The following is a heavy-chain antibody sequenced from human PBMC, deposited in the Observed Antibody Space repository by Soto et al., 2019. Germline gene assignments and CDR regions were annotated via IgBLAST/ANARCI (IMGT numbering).Heavy chain of an antibody. CDR1: GFTFGGYW. D-gene: IGHD3-22*01. J-gene: IGHJ1*01. V-gene: IGHV3-7*03. CDR3: RGVYDRSGVYFQH. Sequence: GGSLRLSCVGSGFTFGGYWMIWVRQAPGKGLEWVAKTNHDGREGYYVDSVKGRFTISRDNTNKAVYLDMNSLRAEDTAVYFCRGVYDRSGVYFQHWGQGTLVTVSS. CDR2: TNHDGREG.